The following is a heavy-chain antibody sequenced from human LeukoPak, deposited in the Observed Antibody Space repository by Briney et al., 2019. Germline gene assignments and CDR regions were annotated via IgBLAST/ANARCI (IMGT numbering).Heavy chain of an antibody. CDR2: IYSSGTT. J-gene: IGHJ2*01. CDR1: GGSISSGAYY. V-gene: IGHV4-31*03. Sequence: SQTLSLTCTVSGGSISSGAYYWSWIRQHPGKGLEWMGYIYSSGTTYYNPSLKSRVTLSVDTSKTQFSLNLTSVTAADTAVYYCAREPAGLWYFDLWGRGNLVTVSS. CDR3: AREPAGLWYFDL.